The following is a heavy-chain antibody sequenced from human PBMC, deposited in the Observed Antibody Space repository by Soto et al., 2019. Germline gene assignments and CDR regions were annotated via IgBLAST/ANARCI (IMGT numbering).Heavy chain of an antibody. CDR2: ISYDGSDK. J-gene: IGHJ4*02. V-gene: IGHV3-30-3*01. Sequence: QVQLVESGGGVVQPGRSLRLSCAASGFTFSRSAMHWVRQAPGKGLEWVAVISYDGSDKFYADSVKGRFTISRDNSKMTVYLQMNSLRVEDTALYYCTRESSAYYCDYWGQGALVTVSS. CDR3: TRESSAYYCDY. CDR1: GFTFSRSA. D-gene: IGHD3-16*01.